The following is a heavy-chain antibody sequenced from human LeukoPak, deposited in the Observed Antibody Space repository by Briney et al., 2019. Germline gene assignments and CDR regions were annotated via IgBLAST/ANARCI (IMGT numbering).Heavy chain of an antibody. D-gene: IGHD2-2*01. V-gene: IGHV1-2*02. CDR1: GYTFTGYY. Sequence: ASVKVSCKASGYTFTGYYMHWVRQAPGQGLEWMGWINPNSGGTNYAQKFQGRVTMTRDTSVSTAYMELCRLRSDDTAVYYCARGLTWDIVVVPAAGEDWFDPWGQGTLVTVSS. CDR3: ARGLTWDIVVVPAAGEDWFDP. J-gene: IGHJ5*02. CDR2: INPNSGGT.